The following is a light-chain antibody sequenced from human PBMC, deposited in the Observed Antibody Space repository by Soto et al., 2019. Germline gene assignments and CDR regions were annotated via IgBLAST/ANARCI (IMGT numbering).Light chain of an antibody. CDR3: QQDDSSPST. V-gene: IGKV1-5*01. CDR1: QTISNY. J-gene: IGKJ5*01. Sequence: DIQITQSPSTLSASVGDSVTITCRASQTISNYLAWYQQKPGKAPKLLIYDASNLESGVPSRFSGSGSGTEFTLTINSLQPEDFAVYYCQQDDSSPSTFGEGTRLEIK. CDR2: DAS.